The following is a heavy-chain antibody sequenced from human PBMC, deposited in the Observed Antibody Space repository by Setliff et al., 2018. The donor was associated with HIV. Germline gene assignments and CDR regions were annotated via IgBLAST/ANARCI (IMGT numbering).Heavy chain of an antibody. CDR2: IKQDGSER. CDR3: ARGDGGLDS. V-gene: IGHV3-7*01. Sequence: SGGSLRLSCVASGITFSSYWMSWVRQAPGKGLEWVANIKQDGSERSYVDSVKGRFTISRDNAKNTVYLQMNSLRADDTGFYYCARGDGGLDSWGQGTLVTVSS. D-gene: IGHD3-3*01. CDR1: GITFSSYW. J-gene: IGHJ4*02.